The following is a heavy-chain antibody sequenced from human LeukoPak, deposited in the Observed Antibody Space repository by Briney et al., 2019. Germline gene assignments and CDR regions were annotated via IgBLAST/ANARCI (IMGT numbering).Heavy chain of an antibody. D-gene: IGHD2-2*01. J-gene: IGHJ4*02. CDR2: IYASGSN. V-gene: IGHV4-4*07. CDR1: GGSISSYY. CDR3: ARMVPAGTHNY. Sequence: SETLSLTCTVSGGSISSYYWSWIRQPAGKGLEWIGHIYASGSNDYNPSLKSRVTMSLDMAKNQFSLRLTSVTAADTAVYFCARMVPAGTHNYWGQGLLVTVSS.